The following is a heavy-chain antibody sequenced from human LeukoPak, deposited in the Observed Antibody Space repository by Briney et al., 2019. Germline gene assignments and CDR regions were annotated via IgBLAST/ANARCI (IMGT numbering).Heavy chain of an antibody. D-gene: IGHD3-10*01. Sequence: PGGSLRLSCAASGFTVSSNYMSWVRQAPEKGLEWVSIIYSRGSTYYADSVKGRFTISRDDSKNTVYLQMNSLRAEDAAVYYCASGGLGARKYYSDPFDYWDQATLVTVSS. V-gene: IGHV3-53*01. CDR1: GFTVSSNY. CDR3: ASGGLGARKYYSDPFDY. J-gene: IGHJ4*02. CDR2: IYSRGST.